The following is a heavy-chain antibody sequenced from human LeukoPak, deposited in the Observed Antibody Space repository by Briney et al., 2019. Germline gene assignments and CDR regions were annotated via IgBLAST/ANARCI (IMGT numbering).Heavy chain of an antibody. V-gene: IGHV3-23*01. Sequence: GGSLRLSCAASGLSFSNYAMSWVRQAPGKGLEWVSGISGNGGSAYYPDSVKGRFTISRDNAKNSLYLQMNSLRAEDTAVYYCARRTSGAFAIWGQGTKVTVSS. CDR2: ISGNGGSA. J-gene: IGHJ3*02. CDR1: GLSFSNYA. CDR3: ARRTSGAFAI.